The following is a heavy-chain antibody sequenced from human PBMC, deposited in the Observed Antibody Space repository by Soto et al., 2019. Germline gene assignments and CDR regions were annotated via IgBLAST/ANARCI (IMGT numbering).Heavy chain of an antibody. CDR2: ISWSSGSI. D-gene: IGHD2-15*01. Sequence: EVQLVESGGGLVQPGRSLRLSCAASGFTFDDYAMHWVRQAPGKGLEWVSGISWSSGSIGYVDSVKGRFTISRDNAKNSLYLQMNSLRAEDTALYYCAKGPDCSGGSCYLYYYYYMDVWGKGTTVTVSS. CDR1: GFTFDDYA. V-gene: IGHV3-9*01. CDR3: AKGPDCSGGSCYLYYYYYMDV. J-gene: IGHJ6*03.